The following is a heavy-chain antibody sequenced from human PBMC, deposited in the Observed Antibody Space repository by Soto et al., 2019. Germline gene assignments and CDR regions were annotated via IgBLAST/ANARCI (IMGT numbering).Heavy chain of an antibody. Sequence: GGSLRLSCAASGFTFSDYYMSWIRQAPGKGLEWISYISSSGDIIYYADSVKGRFTISRDNAKNSLYLQMNSLRAEDTAVYYCARDLGYYDSSGYFDYWGQGTLVTVSS. J-gene: IGHJ4*02. CDR1: GFTFSDYY. CDR2: ISSSGDII. CDR3: ARDLGYYDSSGYFDY. D-gene: IGHD3-22*01. V-gene: IGHV3-11*01.